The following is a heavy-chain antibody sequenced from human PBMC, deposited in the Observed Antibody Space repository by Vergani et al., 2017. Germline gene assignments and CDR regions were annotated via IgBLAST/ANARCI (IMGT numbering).Heavy chain of an antibody. CDR1: GFTFSSYA. CDR3: ASIVGATDYYYYYYMDV. V-gene: IGHV3-30*07. Sequence: QVQLVESGGGVVQPGRSLRLSCAASGFTFSSYAMHWVRQAPGKGLEWVAVISYDGSNKYYADSVKGRFTISRDNAKNSLYLQMNSLRAEDTAVYYCASIVGATDYYYYYYMDVWGKGTTVTVSS. CDR2: ISYDGSNK. J-gene: IGHJ6*03. D-gene: IGHD1-26*01.